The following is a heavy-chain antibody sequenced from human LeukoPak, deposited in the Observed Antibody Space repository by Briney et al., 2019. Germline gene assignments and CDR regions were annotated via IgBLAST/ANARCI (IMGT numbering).Heavy chain of an antibody. CDR2: ISWNSGSI. Sequence: GGSLRLSCAASGFTFSDYAMHWVRQAPGKGLGWVSGISWNSGSISYADPVKGRFTISRDNAKNSLYLQMNSLRAEDTALYYCAKDNGVGSSWSYYYYGMDVWGQGTTVTVSS. CDR1: GFTFSDYA. D-gene: IGHD6-13*01. V-gene: IGHV3-9*01. CDR3: AKDNGVGSSWSYYYYGMDV. J-gene: IGHJ6*02.